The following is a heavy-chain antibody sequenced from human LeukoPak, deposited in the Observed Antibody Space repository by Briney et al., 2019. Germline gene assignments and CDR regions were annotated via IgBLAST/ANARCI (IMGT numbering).Heavy chain of an antibody. CDR3: ARDNLAAAGFDY. CDR1: GFTFSSYS. J-gene: IGHJ4*02. D-gene: IGHD6-13*01. CDR2: ISSSSSYI. V-gene: IGHV3-21*01. Sequence: PGGSLRLSCAASGFTFSSYSMNWVRQAPGKGLEWVSSISSSSSYIYYADSVKGRFTISRDNAKNSLYLQMNSLRAEDTAVYYCARDNLAAAGFDYWGQGTLVTVSS.